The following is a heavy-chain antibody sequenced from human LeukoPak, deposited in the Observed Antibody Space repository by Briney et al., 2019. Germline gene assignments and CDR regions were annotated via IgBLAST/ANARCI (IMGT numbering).Heavy chain of an antibody. Sequence: SETLSLTCAVLGGSFNNYYWSWIRQPPGKGLEWVGEINHSGSTTYNSSLKSRVIISVDTSRSQFSLKLNSVTAADTAVDYWARRGSAGGRCFDAWGQGILVTVSS. J-gene: IGHJ4*02. V-gene: IGHV4-34*01. CDR3: ARRGSAGGRCFDA. CDR2: INHSGST. CDR1: GGSFNNYY. D-gene: IGHD6-13*01.